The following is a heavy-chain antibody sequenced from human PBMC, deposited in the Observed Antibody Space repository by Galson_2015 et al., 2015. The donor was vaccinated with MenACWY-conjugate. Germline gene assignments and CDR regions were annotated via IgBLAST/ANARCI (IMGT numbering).Heavy chain of an antibody. V-gene: IGHV4-59*11. J-gene: IGHJ3*02. CDR1: GASISSHH. CDR3: ARWEASLNAFDI. D-gene: IGHD1-26*01. Sequence: ETLSLTCTVSGASISSHHWSWFRQPPGKGLEWIAYIRDTGSLKDNPSLKSRVTMSADKSNNQFSLKLSSVTAADTAVYYCARWEASLNAFDIWGRGTMVTDSS. CDR2: IRDTGSL.